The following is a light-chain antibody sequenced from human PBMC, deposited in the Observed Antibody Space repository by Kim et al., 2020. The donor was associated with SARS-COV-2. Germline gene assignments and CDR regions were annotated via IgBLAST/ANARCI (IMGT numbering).Light chain of an antibody. J-gene: IGLJ3*02. CDR3: QTWDSSTNWV. CDR2: QNN. CDR1: KLGNKY. Sequence: SYELTQPPSVSVSPGQTASIICSGDKLGNKYACWYQQKSGQSPVLVMYQNNMRPSGIPDRFSGSNSGNTATLTISGTQAMDEADYYCQTWDSSTNWVFGGGTQLTVL. V-gene: IGLV3-1*01.